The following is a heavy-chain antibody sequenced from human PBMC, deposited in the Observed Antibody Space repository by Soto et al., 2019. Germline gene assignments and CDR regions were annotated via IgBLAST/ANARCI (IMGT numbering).Heavy chain of an antibody. CDR2: ISYDGSLK. J-gene: IGHJ4*02. D-gene: IGHD1-26*01. CDR3: AKDEGVGGTLGLTNGNEY. CDR1: GFTFSCCA. V-gene: IGHV3-30*18. Sequence: QVRLVESGGGVVQPGKSLRLSCAASGFTFSCCAMHWVRQAPGKGLEWVAIISYDGSLKYYADSVKGRFTISRDNSKNTLDLQMNSLRFEDTAVYFCAKDEGVGGTLGLTNGNEYWGQGTLVTVSS.